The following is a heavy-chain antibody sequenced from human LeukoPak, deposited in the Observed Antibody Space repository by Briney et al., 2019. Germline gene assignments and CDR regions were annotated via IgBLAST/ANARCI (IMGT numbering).Heavy chain of an antibody. CDR2: IWYDGSNK. J-gene: IGHJ4*02. Sequence: GGSLRLSCAASGFTFSSYGMHWVRQAPGKGLEWMAVIWYDGSNKYYADSVKGRFTISRDNSKNTLYLQMNSLRAEDTAVYYCARAGGYERGDYWGQGTLVTVSS. D-gene: IGHD5-12*01. CDR3: ARAGGYERGDY. V-gene: IGHV3-33*01. CDR1: GFTFSSYG.